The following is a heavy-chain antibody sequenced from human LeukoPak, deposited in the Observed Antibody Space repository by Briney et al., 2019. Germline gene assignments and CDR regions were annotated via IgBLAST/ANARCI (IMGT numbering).Heavy chain of an antibody. CDR3: ARHGNYYDSSGYNYYFDY. V-gene: IGHV4-59*08. CDR1: GGSMRSYY. D-gene: IGHD3-22*01. J-gene: IGHJ4*02. Sequence: SETLSLTCTVSGGSMRSYYWVWIRQPPGKGLEWIGNIYYSGSTKYNPSLKSRVTISVDTSKNHFSLKLSSVTAADTAVYYCARHGNYYDSSGYNYYFDYWGQGTLGTVSS. CDR2: IYYSGST.